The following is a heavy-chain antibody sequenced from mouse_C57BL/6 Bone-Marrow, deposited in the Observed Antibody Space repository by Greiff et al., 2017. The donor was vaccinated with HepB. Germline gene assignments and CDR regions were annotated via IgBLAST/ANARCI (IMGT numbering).Heavy chain of an antibody. Sequence: QVQLQQSGAELVRPGASVTLSCKASGYTFTDYEMHWVKQTPVHGLEWIGAIDPETGGTAYKHKFKGKAILTADKSSSKDYMELRSLTSEDSAVYYCTRIDTTVVASPYYFDYWGQGTTLTVSS. J-gene: IGHJ2*01. CDR3: TRIDTTVVASPYYFDY. CDR1: GYTFTDYE. CDR2: IDPETGGT. D-gene: IGHD1-1*01. V-gene: IGHV1-15*01.